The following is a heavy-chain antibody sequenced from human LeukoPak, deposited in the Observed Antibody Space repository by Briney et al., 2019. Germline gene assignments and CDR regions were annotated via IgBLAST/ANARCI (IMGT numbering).Heavy chain of an antibody. CDR1: GYSFTSYW. Sequence: GESLKISCKGSGYSFTSYWIGWVRQMPGKGPEWMGIIYPGDSDTRYSPSFQGQVTISADKSISTAYLQWSSLKASDTAMYYCAREAGGSGSYYYGMDVWGQGTTVTVSS. D-gene: IGHD3-10*01. CDR2: IYPGDSDT. V-gene: IGHV5-51*01. CDR3: AREAGGSGSYYYGMDV. J-gene: IGHJ6*02.